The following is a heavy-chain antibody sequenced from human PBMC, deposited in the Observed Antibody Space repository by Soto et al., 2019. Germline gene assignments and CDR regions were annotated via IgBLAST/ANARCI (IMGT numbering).Heavy chain of an antibody. V-gene: IGHV4-4*07. CDR3: ATESRSAAGTVEY. Sequence: QVQLQESGPGLVKPSETLSLTCTVSGASVSNYYWSWIRQPAGKGLEWIGRIYASGNTNYNPSLKSRVTMSVDTSKNHFSLNLNSVTAAHTAVYYCATESRSAAGTVEYWGQGTLVTVPS. D-gene: IGHD6-13*01. CDR2: IYASGNT. CDR1: GASVSNYY. J-gene: IGHJ4*02.